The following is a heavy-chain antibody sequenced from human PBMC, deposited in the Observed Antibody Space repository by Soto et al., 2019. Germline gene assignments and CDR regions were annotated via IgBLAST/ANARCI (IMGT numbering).Heavy chain of an antibody. CDR2: IWYDGSNK. Sequence: QVQLVESGGGVVQPGRALRPSCAASGFTFSSYGMHWVRQAPGKGLEWVAVIWYDGSNKYYADSVKGRFTISRDNSKNTLYLQMNSLRAEDTAVYYSARDGYYGFDYWGQGTLVTVSS. CDR1: GFTFSSYG. J-gene: IGHJ4*02. CDR3: ARDGYYGFDY. D-gene: IGHD4-17*01. V-gene: IGHV3-33*01.